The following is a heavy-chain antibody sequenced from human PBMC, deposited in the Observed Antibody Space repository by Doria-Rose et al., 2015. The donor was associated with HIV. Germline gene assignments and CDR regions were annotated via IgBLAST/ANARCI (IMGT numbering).Heavy chain of an antibody. Sequence: GGVVQPGRSLRLSCAASGFTFSSYGMHWVRQAPGKGLEWVTVIWYDGSNKYYADSVKGRFTISRDNSKNTVYLQMNSLRAEDTAVYYCAKGRVGATPRDAFDIWGQGTMVTVSS. CDR1: GFTFSSYG. CDR2: IWYDGSNK. CDR3: AKGRVGATPRDAFDI. V-gene: IGHV3-33*06. J-gene: IGHJ3*02. D-gene: IGHD1-26*01.